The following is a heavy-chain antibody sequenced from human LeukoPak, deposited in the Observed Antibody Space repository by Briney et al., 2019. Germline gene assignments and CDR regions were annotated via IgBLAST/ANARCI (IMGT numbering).Heavy chain of an antibody. V-gene: IGHV3-30*02. D-gene: IGHD6-6*01. CDR3: AKKDSSSSGGYYFDY. Sequence: GGSLRLSCAASGFTFSGYGMHWVRQAPGKGLEWVAFIRYDGSNKYYADSVKGRFTISRDNSKNTLYLQMNSLRAEDTAVYYCAKKDSSSSGGYYFDYWGQGTLVTVSS. CDR2: IRYDGSNK. J-gene: IGHJ4*02. CDR1: GFTFSGYG.